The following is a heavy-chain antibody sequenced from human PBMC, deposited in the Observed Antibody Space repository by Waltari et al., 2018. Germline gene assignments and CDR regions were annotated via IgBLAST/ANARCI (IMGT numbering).Heavy chain of an antibody. J-gene: IGHJ4*02. CDR1: GGTFSSYA. CDR3: ASKVNSYYDFWSGYSYYFDY. D-gene: IGHD3-3*01. V-gene: IGHV1-69*05. CDR2: IMPIFGTA. Sequence: QVQLVQSGAEVKKPGSSVKVSCKASGGTFSSYAISWVRQAPGQGLEWMGGIMPIFGTANYAQKFQGRVTITTDESTSTAYMELSSLRSEDTAVYYCASKVNSYYDFWSGYSYYFDYWGQGTLVTVSS.